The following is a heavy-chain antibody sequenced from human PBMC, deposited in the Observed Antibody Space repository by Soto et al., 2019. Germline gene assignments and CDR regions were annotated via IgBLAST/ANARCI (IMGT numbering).Heavy chain of an antibody. V-gene: IGHV3-30-3*01. D-gene: IGHD3-22*01. CDR2: ISYDGSNK. Sequence: PGGSLRLSCAASGFTFSSYAMHWVRQAPGKGLEWVAVISYDGSNKYYADSVKGRFTISRDNSKNTLYLQMNSLRAEDTAVYYCAKDYRNYYDSSGYYSYFDYWGQGTLVTVSS. J-gene: IGHJ4*02. CDR1: GFTFSSYA. CDR3: AKDYRNYYDSSGYYSYFDY.